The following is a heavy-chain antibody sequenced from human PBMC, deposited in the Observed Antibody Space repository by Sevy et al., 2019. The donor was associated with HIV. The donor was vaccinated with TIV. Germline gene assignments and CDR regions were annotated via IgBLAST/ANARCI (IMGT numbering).Heavy chain of an antibody. CDR1: GYTFTGYY. D-gene: IGHD3-10*01. J-gene: IGHJ4*02. CDR3: ARDSTRFGELFGY. V-gene: IGHV1-2*02. Sequence: ASVKVSCKASGYTFTGYYMHWVRQAPGQGLEGMGWINPNSGGKNYAQKFQGRVTMTRDTSISTAYMELRRLRSDDTAVYYCARDSTRFGELFGYWGQGTLVTVSS. CDR2: INPNSGGK.